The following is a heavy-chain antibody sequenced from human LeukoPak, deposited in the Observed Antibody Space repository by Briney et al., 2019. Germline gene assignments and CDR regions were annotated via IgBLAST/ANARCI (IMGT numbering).Heavy chain of an antibody. V-gene: IGHV3-7*03. CDR1: GFTFRNYW. Sequence: PGGSLRLSCAATGFTFRNYWMSWVRQAPGTGLEWVANIKQDGSDRNYVTSVRGRFTISRDNAESSLYLQMNSLRVEDTAVYYCVSNLAVAGTCFDSWGQGTLVTVSS. J-gene: IGHJ4*02. CDR2: IKQDGSDR. D-gene: IGHD6-19*01. CDR3: VSNLAVAGTCFDS.